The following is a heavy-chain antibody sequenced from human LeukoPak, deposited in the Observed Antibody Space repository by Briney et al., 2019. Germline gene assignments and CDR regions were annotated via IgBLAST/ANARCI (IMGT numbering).Heavy chain of an antibody. CDR2: INHSGST. CDR3: ARGRVLLWFGTKNRFDY. Sequence: SDTLSLTCDVNGGSFSGYYWRWIRQPPGKGLEWIGEINHSGSTNYNPSLKSRVTISVDTSKNQFSLKLSSVTAADTAVYYCARGRVLLWFGTKNRFDYWGQGTLVTVSS. D-gene: IGHD3-10*01. V-gene: IGHV4-34*01. J-gene: IGHJ4*02. CDR1: GGSFSGYY.